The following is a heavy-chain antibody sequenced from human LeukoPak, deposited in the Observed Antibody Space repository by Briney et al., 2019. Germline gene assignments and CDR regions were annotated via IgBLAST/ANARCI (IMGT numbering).Heavy chain of an antibody. J-gene: IGHJ4*02. V-gene: IGHV3-73*01. CDR3: VADGSAWTGFEY. CDR1: GFTFSGSV. Sequence: GGSLRLSCVVSGFTFSGSVIHWVRQASGKGLEWVAHITRKADDYATACIASVKGRFIISRDDSENTAFLQMDSLKTEDTAMYYCVADGSAWTGFEYWGQGTLVTVSS. CDR2: ITRKADDYAT. D-gene: IGHD6-19*01.